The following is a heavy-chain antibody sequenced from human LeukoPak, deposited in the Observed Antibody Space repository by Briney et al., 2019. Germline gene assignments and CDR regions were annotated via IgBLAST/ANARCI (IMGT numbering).Heavy chain of an antibody. D-gene: IGHD1-1*01. CDR2: IDPSATQK. J-gene: IGHJ4*02. V-gene: IGHV3-7*01. CDR1: GFTFHGSC. CDR3: EIWTSDNN. Sequence: GGPLRLACAASGFTFHGSCMNGARQVTGKGPEWVANIDPSATQKRYVDCVRGRFTISKDNSGTSFYLEMTSMTVDDTAIYYCEIWTSDNNWGQGTLVTVSS.